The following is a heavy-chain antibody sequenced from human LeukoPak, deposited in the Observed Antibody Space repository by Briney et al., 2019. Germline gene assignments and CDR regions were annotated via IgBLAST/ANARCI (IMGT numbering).Heavy chain of an antibody. CDR1: EFIFGYYA. Sequence: GGSLRLSCAGSEFIFGYYAIHWVRQAPGKGLEWVAGIANDADNIQYAESVKGRFTISRDNSRNTLYLQMDSLRTADTALYYCARDNHDSSGSYSYFDYWGQGTLVTVSS. V-gene: IGHV3-30*03. CDR2: IANDADNI. CDR3: ARDNHDSSGSYSYFDY. D-gene: IGHD3-22*01. J-gene: IGHJ4*02.